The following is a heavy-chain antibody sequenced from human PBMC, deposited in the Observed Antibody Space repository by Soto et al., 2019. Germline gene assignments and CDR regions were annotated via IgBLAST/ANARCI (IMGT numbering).Heavy chain of an antibody. D-gene: IGHD3-22*01. Sequence: ASVKVSCKASGYTFTGYYMHWVRQAPGQGLEWMGWINPNSGGTSYAQKFQGRVTMTRNTSISTAYMELSRLRSEDTAVYYCARVGYYYDSSGYYLSFDYWGQGTLVTVSS. CDR1: GYTFTGYY. CDR2: INPNSGGT. J-gene: IGHJ4*02. CDR3: ARVGYYYDSSGYYLSFDY. V-gene: IGHV1-2*02.